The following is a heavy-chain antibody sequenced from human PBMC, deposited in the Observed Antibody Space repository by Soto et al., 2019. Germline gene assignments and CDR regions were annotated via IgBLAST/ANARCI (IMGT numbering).Heavy chain of an antibody. CDR1: GFTFSSYG. J-gene: IGHJ4*02. D-gene: IGHD6-19*01. CDR3: AKERSGWYGAPDY. V-gene: IGHV3-30*18. CDR2: ISYDGSNK. Sequence: GGSLRLSCAASGFTFSSYGMHWVRQAPGKGLEWVAVISYDGSNKYYADSVKGRFTISRDNSKNTLYLQMNSLRAEDTAVYYCAKERSGWYGAPDYWGQGTLVTVSS.